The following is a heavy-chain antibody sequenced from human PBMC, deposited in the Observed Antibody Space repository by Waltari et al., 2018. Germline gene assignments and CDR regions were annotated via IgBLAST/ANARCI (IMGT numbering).Heavy chain of an antibody. CDR1: GFTFSSYW. CDR3: ARGGSVPLYY. J-gene: IGHJ4*02. V-gene: IGHV3-74*01. D-gene: IGHD6-19*01. Sequence: EVQLVESGGGLVQPGGSLRLSCAASGFTFSSYWLPWVRQAPGKGLVWVSRVNSDGSSTSYADSVKGRFTISRDNTKNTLYLQMNSLRAEDTAVYYCARGGSVPLYYWGQGTLVTVSS. CDR2: VNSDGSST.